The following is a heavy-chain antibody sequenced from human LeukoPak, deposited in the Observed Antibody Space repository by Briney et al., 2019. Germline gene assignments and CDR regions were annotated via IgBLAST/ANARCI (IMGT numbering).Heavy chain of an antibody. Sequence: DSVKGRFTISRDNSKNTLYLQMNSLRAEDTAVYYCARGPGTTSYHYYYYMDVWGKGTTVTISS. V-gene: IGHV3-53*01. J-gene: IGHJ6*03. CDR3: ARGPGTTSYHYYYYMDV. D-gene: IGHD1-1*01.